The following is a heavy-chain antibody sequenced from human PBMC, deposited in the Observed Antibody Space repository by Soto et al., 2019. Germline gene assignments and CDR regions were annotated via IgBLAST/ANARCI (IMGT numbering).Heavy chain of an antibody. CDR3: VRGDFLYYYGMDV. V-gene: IGHV3-23*01. D-gene: IGHD4-17*01. Sequence: EVQLLDSGGGLVQPGGSLRLSCAASGFTFSSYAMSWVRQAPGKGLEWVSAISGSGGSTYYADSVKGRFTISRDNSKNTLYLQMNSLRAEDTAVYYCVRGDFLYYYGMDVWGQGTTVTVSS. J-gene: IGHJ6*02. CDR2: ISGSGGST. CDR1: GFTFSSYA.